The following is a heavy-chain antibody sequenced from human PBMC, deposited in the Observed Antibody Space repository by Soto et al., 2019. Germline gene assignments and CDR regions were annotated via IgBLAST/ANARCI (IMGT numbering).Heavy chain of an antibody. V-gene: IGHV4-4*02. D-gene: IGHD2-15*01. CDR2: IYHSGST. CDR3: ARYCSGGSCYEPAKGRYFDY. J-gene: IGHJ4*02. CDR1: GGSISSSNW. Sequence: PSETLSLTCAVSGGSISSSNWWSWVRQPPGKGLEWIGEIYHSGSTNYNPSLKSRVTISVDKSKNQFSLKLSSVTAADTAVYYCARYCSGGSCYEPAKGRYFDYWGQGTLVTVSS.